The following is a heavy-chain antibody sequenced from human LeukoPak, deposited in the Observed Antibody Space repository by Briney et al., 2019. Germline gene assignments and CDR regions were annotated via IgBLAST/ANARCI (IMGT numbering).Heavy chain of an antibody. V-gene: IGHV3-21*04. CDR1: GLTFSSYS. D-gene: IGHD2-2*01. CDR3: AKGKPTIDAFDI. J-gene: IGHJ3*02. Sequence: PGGSLRLSCAASGLTFSSYSMNWVRQAPGKGLEGVSSISSSSSYIYYADSVKGRFTISRDNAKNTLYLQMNSLRAEDTAVYYCAKGKPTIDAFDIWGQGTMVTVSS. CDR2: ISSSSSYI.